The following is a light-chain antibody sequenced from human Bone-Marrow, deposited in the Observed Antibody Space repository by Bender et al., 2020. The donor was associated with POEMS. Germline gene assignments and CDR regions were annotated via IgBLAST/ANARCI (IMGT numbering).Light chain of an antibody. CDR3: SALDSSTLV. CDR1: TNIVDNQG. Sequence: QAGLTQPPSVSKGLRQTATLTCTGNTNIVDNQGAAWLQQHQGHPPKLLSYRNNNRPSGISERFSASRSGNTASLTITGLQPEDEADYYCSALDSSTLVFGGGTKLTVL. V-gene: IGLV10-54*02. CDR2: RNN. J-gene: IGLJ2*01.